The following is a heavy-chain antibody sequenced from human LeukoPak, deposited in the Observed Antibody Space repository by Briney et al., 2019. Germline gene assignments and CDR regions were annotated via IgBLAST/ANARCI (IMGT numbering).Heavy chain of an antibody. CDR2: ISGSGGST. CDR3: AKDPGDYYDSSGSDY. J-gene: IGHJ4*02. V-gene: IGHV3-23*01. CDR1: GFTFSSYA. D-gene: IGHD3-22*01. Sequence: PGGSLRLSCAASGFTFSSYAMSWVRQAPGKGLEWVSAISGSGGSTYYADSVKGRFTISRDNSKNTLYLQMNSLRAEDTAVYYCAKDPGDYYDSSGSDYWGQGTLVTVSS.